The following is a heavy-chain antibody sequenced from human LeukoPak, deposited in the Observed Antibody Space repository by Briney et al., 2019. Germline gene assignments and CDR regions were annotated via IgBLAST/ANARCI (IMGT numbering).Heavy chain of an antibody. CDR1: GFTFSSYN. CDR3: ARVKLGRDYYYYMDV. V-gene: IGHV3-48*01. J-gene: IGHJ6*03. Sequence: GGSLRLSCAASGFTFSSYNMNWVRQAPGKGLEWVSYISSGSSTIYYADSVKGRFTISRDNAKNSLFLQVNSLRAEDTAVYYCARVKLGRDYYYYMDVWGKGTTVTVSS. D-gene: IGHD7-27*01. CDR2: ISSGSSTI.